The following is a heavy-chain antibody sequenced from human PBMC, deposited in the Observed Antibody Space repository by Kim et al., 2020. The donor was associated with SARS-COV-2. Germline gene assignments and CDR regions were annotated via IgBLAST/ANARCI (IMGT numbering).Heavy chain of an antibody. V-gene: IGHV1-8*01. Sequence: NTGYAQKFQGRVTMTRNTSISTAYMELSSLRSEDTAVYYCVVVPAWGPYYWGQGTLVTVSS. CDR2: NT. CDR3: VVVPAWGPYY. J-gene: IGHJ4*02. D-gene: IGHD2-2*01.